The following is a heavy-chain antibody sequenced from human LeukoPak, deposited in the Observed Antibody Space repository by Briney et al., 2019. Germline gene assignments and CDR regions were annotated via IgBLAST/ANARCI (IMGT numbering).Heavy chain of an antibody. D-gene: IGHD1-1*01. CDR2: IIPILGIA. CDR3: ALHDFVDY. CDR1: GGTFSSYA. Sequence: SVTVSCKASGGTFSSYAVSWVRQAPGQGLEWMGRIIPILGIANYAQKFQGRVTITADKSTSTAYMELSSLRSEDTAVYYCALHDFVDYWGQGTLVTVSS. V-gene: IGHV1-69*04. J-gene: IGHJ4*02.